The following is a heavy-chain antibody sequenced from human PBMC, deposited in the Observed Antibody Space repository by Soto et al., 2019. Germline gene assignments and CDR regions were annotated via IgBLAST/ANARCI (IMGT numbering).Heavy chain of an antibody. CDR3: ASGLRSILWSGHTDGMDV. CDR2: ISYDGSNK. D-gene: IGHD3-3*01. V-gene: IGHV3-30-3*01. J-gene: IGHJ6*02. CDR1: GFTFSSYA. Sequence: PGGSLRLSCAASGFTFSSYAMHCVRQAPGKGMEWVAVISYDGSNKYYAYSVKGRFTISRDNSKNTLYLQMNGLRAEDTAVYYCASGLRSILWSGHTDGMDVWGQRTTDTVSS.